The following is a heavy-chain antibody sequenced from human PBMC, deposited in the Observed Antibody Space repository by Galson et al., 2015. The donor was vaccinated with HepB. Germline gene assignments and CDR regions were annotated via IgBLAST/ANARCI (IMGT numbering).Heavy chain of an antibody. CDR1: GGSSSDYY. D-gene: IGHD5-18*01. J-gene: IGHJ5*02. V-gene: IGHV4-4*07. Sequence: LSLTCTVSGGSSSDYYCSWIRQPAGKGLEWIGRIHTSGSTEYNPSLKSRVTMSVDMFQNQFSLKLTSLTAADTAVYYCARDVGIRGVDPWGQGTLVTVSS. CDR3: ARDVGIRGVDP. CDR2: IHTSGST.